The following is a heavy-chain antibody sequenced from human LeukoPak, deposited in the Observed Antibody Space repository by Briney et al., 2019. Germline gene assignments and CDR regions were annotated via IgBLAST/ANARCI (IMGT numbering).Heavy chain of an antibody. CDR3: ARLEHVDIVATSNMDV. Sequence: ASVKVSCKASGYTFTSYDINWVRQATGQGLEWMGWISAYNGNTNYAQKLQGRVTMTTDTSTSTAYMELRSLRSDDTAVYYCARLEHVDIVATSNMDVWGKGTTVTVSS. CDR2: ISAYNGNT. J-gene: IGHJ6*03. V-gene: IGHV1-18*01. D-gene: IGHD5-12*01. CDR1: GYTFTSYD.